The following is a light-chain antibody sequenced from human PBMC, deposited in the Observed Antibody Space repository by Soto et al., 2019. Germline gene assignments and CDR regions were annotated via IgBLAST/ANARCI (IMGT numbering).Light chain of an antibody. Sequence: DIQMTQSPSFVSASVGDRVFITCRASQDISSWLVWYQQRPGKAPNLLIYAASSLQSGVPSRFSGSGSGTDFTLTISSLQPEDFATYYCQQAHSFPLTFGGGTKVDIK. CDR1: QDISSW. J-gene: IGKJ4*01. CDR2: AAS. CDR3: QQAHSFPLT. V-gene: IGKV1-12*01.